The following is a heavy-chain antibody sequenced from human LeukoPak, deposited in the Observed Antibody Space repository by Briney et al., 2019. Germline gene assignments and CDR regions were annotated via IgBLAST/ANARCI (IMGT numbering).Heavy chain of an antibody. Sequence: PGGSLRLSCEASGFTFRRYSMNWVRQAPGRGLEWLSYISDDSSTIYYADSVRGRFTISRDNAKNSLYLQMSSLSAEDTAVYYCARPRGGGGWFNAFDIWGQGTTVTASA. CDR3: ARPRGGGGWFNAFDI. V-gene: IGHV3-48*01. J-gene: IGHJ3*02. CDR1: GFTFRRYS. CDR2: ISDDSSTI. D-gene: IGHD6-19*01.